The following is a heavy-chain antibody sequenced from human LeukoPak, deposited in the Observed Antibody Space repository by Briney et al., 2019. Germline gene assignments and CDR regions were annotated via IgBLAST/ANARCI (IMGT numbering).Heavy chain of an antibody. CDR1: GFTFSSYA. V-gene: IGHV3-64*01. CDR2: ISTDGGSP. D-gene: IGHD2-2*01. Sequence: GGSLRLSCAASGFTFSSYAMHWVRQAPGKGLEYVSAISTDGGSPYYANSVKGRFTISRDDSKNTLYLQMGSLRAEDMAVYYCARWSSTSCYDYWGQGTLVTVSS. J-gene: IGHJ4*02. CDR3: ARWSSTSCYDY.